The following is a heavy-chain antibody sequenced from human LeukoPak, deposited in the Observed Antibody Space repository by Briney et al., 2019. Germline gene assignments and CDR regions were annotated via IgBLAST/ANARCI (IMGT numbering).Heavy chain of an antibody. CDR2: INYSGNT. CDR3: ARVSPTGGLAY. V-gene: IGHV4-39*07. J-gene: IGHJ4*02. Sequence: PSETLSLTCTVSDGSISSSSYYWGWIRQPPGKGLEWIGGINYSGNTYYNPSLKSRVALSVDTSKNQFSLKVNSVTPTDAAVYFCARVSPTGGLAYWGQGALVTVSS. D-gene: IGHD1-1*01. CDR1: DGSISSSSYY.